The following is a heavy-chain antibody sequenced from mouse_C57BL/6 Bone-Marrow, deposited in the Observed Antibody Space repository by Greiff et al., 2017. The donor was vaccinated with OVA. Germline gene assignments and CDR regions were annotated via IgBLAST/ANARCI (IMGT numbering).Heavy chain of an antibody. CDR1: GYTFTDYY. CDR2: IYPGSGNT. CDR3: ARGTTVVAGSYYAMDY. V-gene: IGHV1-76*01. D-gene: IGHD1-1*01. J-gene: IGHJ4*01. Sequence: QVHVKQSGAELVRPGASVKLSCKASGYTFTDYYINWVKQRPGQGLEWIARIYPGSGNTYYNEKFKGKATLTAEKSSSTAYMQLSSLTSEDSAVYFCARGTTVVAGSYYAMDYWGQGTSVTVSS.